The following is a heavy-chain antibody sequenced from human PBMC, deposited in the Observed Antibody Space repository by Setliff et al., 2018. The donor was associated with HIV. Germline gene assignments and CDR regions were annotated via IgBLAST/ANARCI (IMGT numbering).Heavy chain of an antibody. D-gene: IGHD2-15*01. Sequence: GESLKISCKGSGYSFTSYWIGWVRQMPGKGLEWMGIIYPGDSDTRYSPSSQGQVTISADKSISTAYLQWSSLKASDTAMYYCATSPLGYCSGGSCYQYFDYWGPGTLVTVSS. CDR1: GYSFTSYW. CDR2: IYPGDSDT. CDR3: ATSPLGYCSGGSCYQYFDY. J-gene: IGHJ4*02. V-gene: IGHV5-51*01.